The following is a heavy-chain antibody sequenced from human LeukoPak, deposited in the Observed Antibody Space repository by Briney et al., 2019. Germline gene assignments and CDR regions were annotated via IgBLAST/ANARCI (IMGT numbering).Heavy chain of an antibody. CDR3: ARVLAVPGTVLGY. D-gene: IGHD6-19*01. V-gene: IGHV1-8*01. CDR1: GYTFTSYD. CDR2: MNPNSGNT. J-gene: IGHJ4*02. Sequence: ASVKVSCKASGYTFTSYDVNWFRQAAGQGLEWMGWMNPNSGNTGYAQKFQGRVTMTRNTSISTAYMELSSLRSEDTAVYYCARVLAVPGTVLGYWGQGTLVTVSS.